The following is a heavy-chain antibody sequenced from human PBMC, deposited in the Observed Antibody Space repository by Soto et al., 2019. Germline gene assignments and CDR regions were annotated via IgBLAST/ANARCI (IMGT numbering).Heavy chain of an antibody. J-gene: IGHJ4*01. Sequence: PGGSLRLSCAASGFTFRSYSMNWVRQAPGKGLEWVSSISNSSSYLYYADSVKGRFTISRDNAKNSLYLQMNSLRVEDTAVYFCARDRVVRASGLTYFNFWGQGTLVTVSS. V-gene: IGHV3-21*01. CDR3: ARDRVVRASGLTYFNF. D-gene: IGHD3-22*01. CDR2: ISNSSSYL. CDR1: GFTFRSYS.